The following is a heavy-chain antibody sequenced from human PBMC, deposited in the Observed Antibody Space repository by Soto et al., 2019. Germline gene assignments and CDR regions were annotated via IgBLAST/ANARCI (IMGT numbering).Heavy chain of an antibody. CDR1: GFTFSSYG. Sequence: QVQLVESGGGVVQPGRSLRLSCAASGFTFSSYGMHWVRQAPGKGLEWVAVISYDGSNKYYADSVKGRFTISRDNPKNTLYLQMNSLRAEDTAVYYCAKTTGLRYFDGLFDFDYWGQGTLVTVSS. V-gene: IGHV3-30*18. CDR3: AKTTGLRYFDGLFDFDY. CDR2: ISYDGSNK. D-gene: IGHD3-9*01. J-gene: IGHJ4*02.